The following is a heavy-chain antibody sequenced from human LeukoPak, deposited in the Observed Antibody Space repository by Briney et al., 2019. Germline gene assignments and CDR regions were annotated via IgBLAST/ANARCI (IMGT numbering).Heavy chain of an antibody. D-gene: IGHD4-17*01. Sequence: SETLSLTCAVYGGSFSDYYWSWIRQPPGKGLEWIGEINHSGSTNYNPSLKNRVTISVDTSKNQFSLKLSSVTAADTAVYYCATYFYGDYATHYFDFWGQGTLVTVSS. J-gene: IGHJ4*02. CDR3: ATYFYGDYATHYFDF. CDR2: INHSGST. CDR1: GGSFSDYY. V-gene: IGHV4-34*01.